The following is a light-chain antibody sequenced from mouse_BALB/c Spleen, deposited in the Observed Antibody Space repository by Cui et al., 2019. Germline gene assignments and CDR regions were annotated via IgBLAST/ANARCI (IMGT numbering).Light chain of an antibody. J-gene: IGKJ5*01. Sequence: IVISQSPSSLAVSVVDKFTMRWKSSQGLLDGSDEKSYLAWYQQKPGQSPKLLIDWASTRESGVPDRFTDSGSGTDFTLTISSVKAEDLAVYYCQQFYSYPLTFGAGTKLELK. CDR2: WAS. CDR3: QQFYSYPLT. CDR1: QGLLDGSDEKSY. V-gene: IGKV8-30*01.